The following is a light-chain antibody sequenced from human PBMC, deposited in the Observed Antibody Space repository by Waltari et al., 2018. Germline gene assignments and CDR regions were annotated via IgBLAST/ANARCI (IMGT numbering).Light chain of an antibody. CDR1: SLRTYA. Sequence: SSELTQDPAVSVALGQTVTITCQGDSLRTYAADWYQQRQGQAPILVLFSTDDRPSGIPDRFSGSSSRDTASLTITDTQAEDEAAYYCSSRDPTINAVVFGGGTKLTVL. V-gene: IGLV3-19*01. CDR2: STD. CDR3: SSRDPTINAVV. J-gene: IGLJ2*01.